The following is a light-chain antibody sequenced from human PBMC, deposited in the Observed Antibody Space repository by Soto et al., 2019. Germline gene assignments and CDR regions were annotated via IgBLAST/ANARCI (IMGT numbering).Light chain of an antibody. Sequence: IGLSKFPGTLCLRPGEDAPLSSRASQSVSSSYLAWYQQKPGQAPRLLIYGASSRATGIPDRFSGSGSGTDFTLTISRLEPEDFAVYYCQQYGSSPLTFGGGTKVDI. CDR3: QQYGSSPLT. V-gene: IGKV3-20*01. J-gene: IGKJ4*01. CDR2: GAS. CDR1: QSVSSSY.